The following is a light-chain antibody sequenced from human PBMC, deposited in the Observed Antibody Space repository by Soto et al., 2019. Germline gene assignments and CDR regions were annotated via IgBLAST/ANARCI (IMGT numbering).Light chain of an antibody. Sequence: DIQMTQSPSSLSASVGDRVTITCRASQGISRYLNWYRQKPGKAPKVLIYAASNLESGVPSRFSGSGSGTDFSLTISSLQAGDFATYFCQETFTTPYTFGQGTKVDIK. CDR3: QETFTTPYT. V-gene: IGKV1-39*01. J-gene: IGKJ2*01. CDR1: QGISRY. CDR2: AAS.